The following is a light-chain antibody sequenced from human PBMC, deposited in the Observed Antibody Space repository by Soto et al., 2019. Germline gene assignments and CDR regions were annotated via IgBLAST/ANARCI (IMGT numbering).Light chain of an antibody. V-gene: IGLV2-14*03. J-gene: IGLJ2*01. CDR2: DVT. CDR1: PSDIGAYNY. CDR3: GSYTISSTLMI. Sequence: SVLTQPASVSGSPGQSITISCSGTPSDIGAYNYVSWYQHLPGKAPKVIIYDVTNRPSGVSSRFSGSKSGITASLTISGLQAEDEANYYCGSYTISSTLMIFGGGTKLTVL.